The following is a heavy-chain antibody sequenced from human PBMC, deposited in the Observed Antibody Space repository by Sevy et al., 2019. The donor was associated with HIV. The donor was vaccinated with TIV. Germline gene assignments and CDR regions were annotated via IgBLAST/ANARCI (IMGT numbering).Heavy chain of an antibody. Sequence: ASVKVSCKVSGRTLTQLSIHWVRQAPGKGLEWMGTFDPEDDEKIYAQKFQGRVTMTEDTSTDTADMERSRLRSEDTAVYYCATTKDYYESSGYPFDYWGQGTLVTVSS. CDR2: FDPEDDEK. CDR1: GRTLTQLS. V-gene: IGHV1-24*01. CDR3: ATTKDYYESSGYPFDY. D-gene: IGHD5-12*01. J-gene: IGHJ4*02.